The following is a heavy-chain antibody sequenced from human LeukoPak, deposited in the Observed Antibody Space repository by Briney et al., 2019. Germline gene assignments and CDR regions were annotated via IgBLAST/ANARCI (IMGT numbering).Heavy chain of an antibody. Sequence: SSETPSLTCTVSGGSISSGGYYWSWIRQHPGKGLEWIGYIYYSGSTYYNPSLKSRVTISVDTPKNQFSLKLSSVTAADTAVYYCARDMARYTGTYYYYGMDVWGQGTTVTVSS. CDR1: GGSISSGGYY. D-gene: IGHD3-10*01. V-gene: IGHV4-31*03. J-gene: IGHJ6*02. CDR3: ARDMARYTGTYYYYGMDV. CDR2: IYYSGST.